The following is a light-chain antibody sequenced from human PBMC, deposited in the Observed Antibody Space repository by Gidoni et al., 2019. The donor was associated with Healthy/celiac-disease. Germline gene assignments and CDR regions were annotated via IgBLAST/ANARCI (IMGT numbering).Light chain of an antibody. J-gene: IGKJ2*01. V-gene: IGKV1-39*01. Sequence: DIQMTQSPSSLSASVGDRVTITCRASQSISSYLNWYQQKPGKAPKLLIYAASSLQSGVPSRFSGSGSGTDFTLTISSLQHEDFATYYCQQSYSTPVYTFGQGTKLEIK. CDR3: QQSYSTPVYT. CDR2: AAS. CDR1: QSISSY.